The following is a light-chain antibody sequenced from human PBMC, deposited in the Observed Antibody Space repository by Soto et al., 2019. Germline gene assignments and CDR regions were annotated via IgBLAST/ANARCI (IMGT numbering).Light chain of an antibody. Sequence: QSVLTQPPSVSGAPGQRVTLSCTGNSSNLGAGYDVHWYQQLPGAAPKLVIFGNRNRPSGVPERFSGSKSGNTASLTVSGLQADDEADYYCSSYVGSSILFGGGTKLTVL. CDR2: GNR. J-gene: IGLJ2*01. V-gene: IGLV1-40*01. CDR1: SSNLGAGYD. CDR3: SSYVGSSIL.